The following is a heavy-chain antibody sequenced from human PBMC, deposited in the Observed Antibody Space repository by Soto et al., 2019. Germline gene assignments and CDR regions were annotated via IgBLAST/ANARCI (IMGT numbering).Heavy chain of an antibody. CDR3: ARVGYYYGSGSYYKRGGFDY. V-gene: IGHV1-8*01. J-gene: IGHJ4*02. CDR1: GYTFTTYH. Sequence: QVQLVQSGAEVKKPGASVKVSCKASGYTFTTYHISWVRQATGQGLEWMGWMNPNGGNTGYAQKFQGRVTMTRDTSTSTAYMELSSLRSDDTAVYYCARVGYYYGSGSYYKRGGFDYWGQGTLVTVSS. CDR2: MNPNGGNT. D-gene: IGHD3-10*01.